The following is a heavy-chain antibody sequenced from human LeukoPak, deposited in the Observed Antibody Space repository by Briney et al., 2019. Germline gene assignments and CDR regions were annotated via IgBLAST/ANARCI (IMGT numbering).Heavy chain of an antibody. CDR3: ASALYYDSSGYAYDAFDI. Sequence: GGSLRLSCAASGFTVSSNYMSWVRQAPGKGLEWVSVIYSGGSTYYADSVKGRFTISRDNSKNTLYLQMNSLRAEDTAVYYCASALYYDSSGYAYDAFDIWGQGIMVTVSS. CDR2: IYSGGST. CDR1: GFTVSSNY. D-gene: IGHD3-22*01. V-gene: IGHV3-53*01. J-gene: IGHJ3*02.